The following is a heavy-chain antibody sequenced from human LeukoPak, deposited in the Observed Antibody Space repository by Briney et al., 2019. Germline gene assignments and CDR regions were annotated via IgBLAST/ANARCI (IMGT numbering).Heavy chain of an antibody. Sequence: PGGSLRLSCAASGFTFSGYWMHWVRQATGKGLVWVSRINSDGSSTNYADSVKGRFIISRDNAKNTLYLQMNSLRAEDTAVYYRASRTVVNYYYGMDVWGQGTTVTVSS. CDR3: ASRTVVNYYYGMDV. J-gene: IGHJ6*01. D-gene: IGHD4-23*01. V-gene: IGHV3-74*01. CDR1: GFTFSGYW. CDR2: INSDGSST.